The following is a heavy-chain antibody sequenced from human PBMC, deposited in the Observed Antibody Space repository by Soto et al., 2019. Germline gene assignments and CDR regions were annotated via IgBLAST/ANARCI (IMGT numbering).Heavy chain of an antibody. CDR1: GYTFTSYG. CDR2: TSAYNGNT. V-gene: IGHV1-18*01. CDR3: ARSDYDCAVGPLYFYD. J-gene: IGHJ4*02. Sequence: ASVKVSCKASGYTFTSYGISWVRQAPGQGLEWMGWTSAYNGNTNYAQKLQGRVTMTTDTSTSTAYMERRSLRSDDTAVYSCARSDYDCAVGPLYFYDWGQGTLVTVSS. D-gene: IGHD3-3*01.